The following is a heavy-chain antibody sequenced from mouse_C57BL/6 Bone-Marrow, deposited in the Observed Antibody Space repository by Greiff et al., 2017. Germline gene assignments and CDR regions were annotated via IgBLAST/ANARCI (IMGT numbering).Heavy chain of an antibody. CDR3: ARERLYYFDD. J-gene: IGHJ2*01. D-gene: IGHD3-2*02. Sequence: QVQLQQPGAELVRPGTSVKLSCKASGYTFTSYWMHWVKQRPGQGLEWIGVIDPSDSYTTYNQKFKGKATLTVDKSSSTAYMQLSILTSEDSAVYYCARERLYYFDDWGQGTTLTVSS. V-gene: IGHV1-59*01. CDR1: GYTFTSYW. CDR2: IDPSDSYT.